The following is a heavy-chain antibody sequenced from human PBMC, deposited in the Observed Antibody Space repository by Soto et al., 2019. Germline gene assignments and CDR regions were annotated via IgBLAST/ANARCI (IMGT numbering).Heavy chain of an antibody. CDR3: ARAQDYYDSTDAFDI. CDR2: ISSSGSTI. V-gene: IGHV3-48*03. J-gene: IGHJ3*02. Sequence: ILSCAASGFTLSIHEMNWVRQAPGKGLEWVSYISSSGSTIYYADSVKGRFTISRDNAKNSLYLQLNSLRAEDTDVYYCARAQDYYDSTDAFDIWGQGTMVTVSS. CDR1: GFTLSIHE. D-gene: IGHD3-22*01.